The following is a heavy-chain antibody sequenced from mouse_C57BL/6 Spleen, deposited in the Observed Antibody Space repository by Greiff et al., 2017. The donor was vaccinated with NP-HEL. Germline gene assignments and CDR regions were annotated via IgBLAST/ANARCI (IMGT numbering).Heavy chain of an antibody. CDR2: ISTGGSYT. V-gene: IGHV5-6*01. Sequence: EVHLVESGGDLVKPGGSLKLSCAASGFTFSSYGMSWVRQTPDKRLEWVGTISTGGSYTYYPESVKGRVTISGDNAKNTLYMQLSSLKSEDTAMYYCARGKGNYGYWGQGTTLTVSS. CDR3: ARGKGNYGY. D-gene: IGHD2-1*01. J-gene: IGHJ2*01. CDR1: GFTFSSYG.